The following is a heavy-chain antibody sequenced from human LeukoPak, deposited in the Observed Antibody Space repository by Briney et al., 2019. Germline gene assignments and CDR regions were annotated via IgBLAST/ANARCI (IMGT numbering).Heavy chain of an antibody. J-gene: IGHJ4*02. CDR2: MNPDSGNT. CDR3: ARNVPRTGDFYY. Sequence: ASVTVSFNASGYTFTSYDINWVRQAPGQGLEWIGWMNPDSGNTGYAQKFQGRITLTRDTSISTAYMELSSLTSEDTAVYYCARNVPRTGDFYYWGQGTLVTVSS. CDR1: GYTFTSYD. V-gene: IGHV1-8*01. D-gene: IGHD7-27*01.